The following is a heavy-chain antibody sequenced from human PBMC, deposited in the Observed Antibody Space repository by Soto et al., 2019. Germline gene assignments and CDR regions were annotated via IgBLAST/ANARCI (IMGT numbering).Heavy chain of an antibody. Sequence: QVQLVQSGAEVKKSGASVKVSCKASGDIFTGYYMHWVRQAPGQGLEWVGWINPNSGGTNYAQNFQGRATLTRDSSISTVYMELSSLRPDDTAVYYCARDGVAVAGSQNWLDTWGQGTLVTVSS. D-gene: IGHD6-19*01. J-gene: IGHJ5*02. CDR1: GDIFTGYY. CDR3: ARDGVAVAGSQNWLDT. V-gene: IGHV1-2*02. CDR2: INPNSGGT.